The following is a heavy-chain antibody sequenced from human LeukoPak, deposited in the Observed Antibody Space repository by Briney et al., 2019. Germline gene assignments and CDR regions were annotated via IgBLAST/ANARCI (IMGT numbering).Heavy chain of an antibody. CDR3: ASSGYDWDDAFDI. CDR2: IYYTGST. V-gene: IGHV4-59*12. J-gene: IGHJ3*02. Sequence: PSETLSLTCTVSRGSISSYYWSWIRQPPGKGLEWIGYIYYTGSTNYNPSLKSRVTISVDTSKNQFSLKLSSVTAADTAVYYCASSGYDWDDAFDIWGQGTMVTVSS. D-gene: IGHD5-12*01. CDR1: RGSISSYY.